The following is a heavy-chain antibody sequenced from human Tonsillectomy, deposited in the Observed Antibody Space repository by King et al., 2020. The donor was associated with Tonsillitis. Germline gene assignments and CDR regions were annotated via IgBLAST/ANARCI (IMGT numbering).Heavy chain of an antibody. V-gene: IGHV4-59*01. D-gene: IGHD3-10*01. CDR3: ARDLLIGGASWFDP. CDR2: IYSSGIT. J-gene: IGHJ5*02. CDR1: GGSISSYY. Sequence: QLQESGPGLVKPSETLSLTCTVSGGSISSYYWSWIRQPPGKGLEWIGYIYSSGITNYNPSLKIRVTISVDTSKNQFSLKLSSVTAADTAVYYCARDLLIGGASWFDPWGQGTLVTVSS.